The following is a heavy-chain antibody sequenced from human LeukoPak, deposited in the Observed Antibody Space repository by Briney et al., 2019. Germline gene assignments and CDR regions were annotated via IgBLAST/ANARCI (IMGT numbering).Heavy chain of an antibody. CDR2: ISAYNGNT. V-gene: IGHV1-18*01. J-gene: IGHJ6*02. CDR3: AREDTAMAKFYYYYGMDV. Sequence: GASVKVSCKASGYTFTSYGISWVRQAPGQGLEWMGWISAYNGNTNYAQKFQGRVTITADESTSTAYMELSSLRSEDTAVYYCAREDTAMAKFYYYYGMDVWGQGITVTVSS. D-gene: IGHD5-18*01. CDR1: GYTFTSYG.